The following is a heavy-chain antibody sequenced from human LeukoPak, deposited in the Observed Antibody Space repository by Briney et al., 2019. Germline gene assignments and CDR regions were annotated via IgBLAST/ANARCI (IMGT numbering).Heavy chain of an antibody. D-gene: IGHD4-23*01. CDR2: IKSQRDGGAT. CDR1: GFNFNYAW. V-gene: IGHV3-15*01. J-gene: IGHJ4*02. CDR3: TTTVGSPTY. Sequence: GGSLRLSCAGSGFNFNYAWMTWLRQAPGKGLEWVGRIKSQRDGGATDYAAPVKSRFSLSRDDSRNTVFLQMTSLKTDDTGVYYCTTTVGSPTYWGQGALVAVSS.